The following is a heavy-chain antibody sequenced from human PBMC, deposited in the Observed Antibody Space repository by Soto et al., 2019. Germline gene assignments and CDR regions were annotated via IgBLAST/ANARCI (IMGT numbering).Heavy chain of an antibody. Sequence: SETLSLTCTVSGGSVSSSSYYWGWVRQPPGKGLEWIGSVYYSGSTYYNPSLESRVTISVDKSKNQFSLKLMSLSAADTAVYYCGRLAGLATISYYFVYWGQGALVTVSS. CDR2: VYYSGST. CDR3: GRLAGLATISYYFVY. V-gene: IGHV4-39*01. CDR1: GGSVSSSSYY. J-gene: IGHJ4*02. D-gene: IGHD3-9*01.